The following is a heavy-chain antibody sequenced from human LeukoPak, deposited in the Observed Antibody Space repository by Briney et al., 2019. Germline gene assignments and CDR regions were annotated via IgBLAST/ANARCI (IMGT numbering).Heavy chain of an antibody. CDR2: IKQDGSEK. Sequence: GGSLRLSCVASGFTFSRYWMNWVRQAPGKGLEWVAYIKQDGSEKYYVDSVKGRFTISRDNAKNSLYLQMNSLRAEDSAVYYCTRDRRGKDYWGQGTLVTVSS. CDR3: TRDRRGKDY. V-gene: IGHV3-7*04. J-gene: IGHJ4*02. CDR1: GFTFSRYW. D-gene: IGHD3-16*01.